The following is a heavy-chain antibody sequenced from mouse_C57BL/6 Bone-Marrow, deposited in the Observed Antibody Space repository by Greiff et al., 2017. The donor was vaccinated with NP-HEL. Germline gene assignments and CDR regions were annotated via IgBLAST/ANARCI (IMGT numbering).Heavy chain of an antibody. CDR3: TRMEGVDAMDY. Sequence: VQLQQSGAELVRPGASVTLSCKASGYTFTDYEMHWVKQTPVHGLEWIGAIDPETGGTAYNQKFKGKAILTADKSSSTAYMELRSLTSEDSAVYYCTRMEGVDAMDYWGQGTSVTVAS. CDR1: GYTFTDYE. V-gene: IGHV1-15*01. CDR2: IDPETGGT. J-gene: IGHJ4*01.